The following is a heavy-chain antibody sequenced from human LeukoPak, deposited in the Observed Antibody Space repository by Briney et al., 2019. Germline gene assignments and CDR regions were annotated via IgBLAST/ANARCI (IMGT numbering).Heavy chain of an antibody. Sequence: GGSLRLSCAASGFTFSSYAMHWVRQAPGKGLEWVAVISYDGSNKYYADSVKGRFTISRDNSKNTLYLQMNSLRAEDTAVYYCARDPLHAATGYFDYWGQGTLVTVSS. D-gene: IGHD6-25*01. CDR2: ISYDGSNK. CDR3: ARDPLHAATGYFDY. J-gene: IGHJ4*02. V-gene: IGHV3-30-3*01. CDR1: GFTFSSYA.